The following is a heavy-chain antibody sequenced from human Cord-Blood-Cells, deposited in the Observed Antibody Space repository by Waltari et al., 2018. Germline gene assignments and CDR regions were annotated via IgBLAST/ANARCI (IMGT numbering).Heavy chain of an antibody. CDR1: GFTFSSYA. V-gene: IGHV3-23*01. CDR2: ISGSGGST. CDR3: AKNPDFWSGYYCLFDY. Sequence: EVQLLASGGGLVQPGGSLRLSCAAFGFTFSSYAMSWVRQAPGKGLEWVSAISGSGGSTYYADSVKGRFTISRDNSKNTLYLQMNSLRAEDTAVYYCAKNPDFWSGYYCLFDYWGQGTLVTVSS. J-gene: IGHJ4*02. D-gene: IGHD3-3*01.